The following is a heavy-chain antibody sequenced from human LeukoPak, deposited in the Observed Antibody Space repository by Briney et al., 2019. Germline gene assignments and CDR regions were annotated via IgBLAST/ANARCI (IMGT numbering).Heavy chain of an antibody. D-gene: IGHD6-13*01. V-gene: IGHV3-74*01. CDR3: ARGSPGHSSSYFDY. J-gene: IGHJ4*02. Sequence: PGGSLRLSCAASGFTFSSYWMHWVRQAPGKGLVWVSRISSDGSSTYYADSVKGRFTISRDNAKNTLYLQMDSLRAEDTAVYYCARGSPGHSSSYFDYWGQGTLVTVSS. CDR2: ISSDGSST. CDR1: GFTFSSYW.